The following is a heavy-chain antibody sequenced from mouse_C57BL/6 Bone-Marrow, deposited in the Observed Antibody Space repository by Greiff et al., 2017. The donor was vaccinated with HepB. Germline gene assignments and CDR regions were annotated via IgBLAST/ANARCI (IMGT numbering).Heavy chain of an antibody. Sequence: VQLVESGPELVKPGASVKISCKASGYAFSSSWMNWVKQRPGKGLEWIGRIYPGDGDTNYNGKFKGKATLTADKSSSTAYMQLSSLTSEDSAVYFCAHYGSSPFAYWGQGTLVTVSA. CDR1: GYAFSSSW. D-gene: IGHD1-1*01. CDR2: IYPGDGDT. V-gene: IGHV1-82*01. CDR3: AHYGSSPFAY. J-gene: IGHJ3*01.